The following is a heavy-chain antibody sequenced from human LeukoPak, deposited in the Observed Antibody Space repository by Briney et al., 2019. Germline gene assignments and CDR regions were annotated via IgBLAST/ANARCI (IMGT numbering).Heavy chain of an antibody. D-gene: IGHD3-22*01. V-gene: IGHV5-51*01. J-gene: IGHJ3*02. CDR3: ASHYYDRSDAFDI. CDR2: IYPGDSDT. CDR1: GYSFTSYW. Sequence: GESLKISCKGSGYSFTSYWIGWVRQMPGKGLEWMGTIYPGDSDTGYSPSFQGQVTISADKSISTAYLQWSSLKASDTAIYYCASHYYDRSDAFDIWGQGTMVTVSS.